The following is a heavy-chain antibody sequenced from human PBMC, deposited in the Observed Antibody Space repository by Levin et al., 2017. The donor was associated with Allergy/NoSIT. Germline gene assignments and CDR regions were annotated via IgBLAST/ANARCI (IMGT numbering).Heavy chain of an antibody. D-gene: IGHD3-16*01. CDR1: GFTFDDSG. Sequence: LSLTCAASGFTFDDSGMSWVRQAPGKGLEWVSGINWNGGSTGYADSVKGRFTISRDNAKNSLYLQMNSLRAEDTALYYCARTRWGDYYNYYMDVWGKGTTVTVSS. CDR2: INWNGGST. J-gene: IGHJ6*03. CDR3: ARTRWGDYYNYYMDV. V-gene: IGHV3-20*04.